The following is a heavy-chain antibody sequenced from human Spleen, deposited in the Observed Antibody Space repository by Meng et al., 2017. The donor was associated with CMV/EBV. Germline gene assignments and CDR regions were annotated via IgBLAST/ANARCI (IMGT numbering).Heavy chain of an antibody. CDR3: ARVRTGNRFWVEGLDP. D-gene: IGHD1-1*01. CDR1: GTFTCDT. CDR2: IIPIVDMV. J-gene: IGHJ5*02. V-gene: IGHV1-69*02. Sequence: GTFTCDTISWVRQAPGQGTEWMGRIIPIVDMVNSAPKFQGRATIPADKSTSTSYMEISSLRSDDTAVYYCARVRTGNRFWVEGLDPWGQGTLVTVSS.